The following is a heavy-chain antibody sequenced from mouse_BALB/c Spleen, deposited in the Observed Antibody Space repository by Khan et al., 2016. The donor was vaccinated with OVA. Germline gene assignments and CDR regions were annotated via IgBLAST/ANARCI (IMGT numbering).Heavy chain of an antibody. CDR1: GYTFTNYG. CDR3: ARGGRRAMDY. CDR2: IYTYTGEP. Sequence: QIQLVQSGPDLKKPGETVKISCKASGYTFTNYGINWVKQAPGKGLKWMGWIYTYTGEPTYADDLTGRFAFSLYTSARTSYLQINHLTNEDPATYFCARGGRRAMDYGGQGTSVTVSS. J-gene: IGHJ4*01. V-gene: IGHV9-3-1*01. D-gene: IGHD3-3*01.